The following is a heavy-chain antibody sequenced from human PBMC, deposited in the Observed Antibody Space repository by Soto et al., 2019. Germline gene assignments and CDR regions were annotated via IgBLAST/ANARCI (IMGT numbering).Heavy chain of an antibody. CDR3: MREGSDS. CDR2: MRPNSGNT. Sequence: QVQLVQSGAEVKKPGASVKVSRKASGYTFTSYDINWVRQATGQGLEWMGYMRPNSGNTGYGQKFQGRVTMTRNISISTAYMELSSLTSEDTAVYYCMREGSDSWGQGTLVTVSS. J-gene: IGHJ4*02. CDR1: GYTFTSYD. V-gene: IGHV1-8*01.